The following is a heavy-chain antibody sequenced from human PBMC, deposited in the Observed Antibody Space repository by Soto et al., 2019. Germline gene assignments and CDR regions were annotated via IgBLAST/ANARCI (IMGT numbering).Heavy chain of an antibody. V-gene: IGHV1-46*01. CDR2: IYPRGGTT. CDR3: ARVGYSSTGTTFHYDGLDV. D-gene: IGHD3-22*01. J-gene: IGHJ6*02. CDR1: GYNFTGDH. Sequence: ASLNGAWKASGYNFTGDHRHWGRQATGQGLESMGIIYPRGGTTIYAQKFQGRVTMTRDTSTHTFYMELSSLRSEDTAMYYCARVGYSSTGTTFHYDGLDVWGQGTTVTVSS.